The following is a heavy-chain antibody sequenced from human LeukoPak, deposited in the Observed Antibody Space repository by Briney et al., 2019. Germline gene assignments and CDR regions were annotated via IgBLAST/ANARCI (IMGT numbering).Heavy chain of an antibody. D-gene: IGHD3-22*01. CDR1: GGSFSGYY. Sequence: SETLSLTCAVYGGSFSGYYWSWIRQPPGKGLEWVGEINDSGSNHYNPSLKSRVTISVDTSKNQFSLKLSSVTAADTAVYYCARSMMVLPHYYGMDVWGQGTTVTVSS. J-gene: IGHJ6*02. CDR2: INDSGSN. V-gene: IGHV4-34*01. CDR3: ARSMMVLPHYYGMDV.